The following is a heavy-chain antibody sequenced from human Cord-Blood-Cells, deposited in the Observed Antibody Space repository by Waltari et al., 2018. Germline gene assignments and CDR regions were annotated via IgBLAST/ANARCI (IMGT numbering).Heavy chain of an antibody. Sequence: QVQLVQSGAEVKKPGASVKVSCKVSGYTLTELSMHWVRQAPGKGLEWLGGFDPEDGETIYAQKFQGRVTMTEDTSTDTAYMELSSLRSEDTAVYYCATVNSYGRKYHYWYFDLWGRGTLVTVSS. J-gene: IGHJ2*01. CDR1: GYTLTELS. D-gene: IGHD5-18*01. CDR2: FDPEDGET. CDR3: ATVNSYGRKYHYWYFDL. V-gene: IGHV1-24*01.